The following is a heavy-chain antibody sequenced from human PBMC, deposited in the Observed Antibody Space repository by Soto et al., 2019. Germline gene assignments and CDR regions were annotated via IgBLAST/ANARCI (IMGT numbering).Heavy chain of an antibody. V-gene: IGHV3-48*01. D-gene: IGHD6-13*01. Sequence: EVQLVESGGGLVQPGGSLRLSCAASGFTFSSYSMNWVRQAPGKGLEWVSYISSSSSTIYYADSVKGRFTISRDNAKNSLYRQMNSLRAEDTAVYYCARVGYSSSWYSDAFDIWGQGTMVTVSS. CDR3: ARVGYSSSWYSDAFDI. J-gene: IGHJ3*02. CDR1: GFTFSSYS. CDR2: ISSSSSTI.